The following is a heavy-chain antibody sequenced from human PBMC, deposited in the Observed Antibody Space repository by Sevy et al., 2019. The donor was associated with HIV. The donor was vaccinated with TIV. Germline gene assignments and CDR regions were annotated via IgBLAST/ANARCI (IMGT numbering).Heavy chain of an antibody. V-gene: IGHV3-74*01. CDR1: GFTFSDYW. CDR2: LNFDGSTT. J-gene: IGHJ4*02. Sequence: GGSLRLSCAASGFTFSDYWMHWIRQAPGKGLVWLSHLNFDGSTTNYADSVKGRFTISRDNAKNTLYLQMNSLTAEDTAVYYCARGGGQTAMASIYWGLGALVTVSS. CDR3: ARGGGQTAMASIY. D-gene: IGHD5-18*01.